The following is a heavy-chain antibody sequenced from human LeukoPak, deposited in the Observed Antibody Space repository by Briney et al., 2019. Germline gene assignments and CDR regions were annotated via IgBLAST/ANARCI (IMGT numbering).Heavy chain of an antibody. CDR1: GYTFTSYD. CDR2: MNPNSGNT. D-gene: IGHD6-13*01. J-gene: IGHJ2*01. CDR3: ARAHDVYMSSWYMGNWYFDL. V-gene: IGHV1-8*01. Sequence: ASVKVSRKASGYTFTSYDINWVRQATGQGLEWMGWMNPNSGNTGYAQKFQGRVTMTRNTSISTAYMELSSLRSEDTAVYYCARAHDVYMSSWYMGNWYFDLWGRGTLVTVSS.